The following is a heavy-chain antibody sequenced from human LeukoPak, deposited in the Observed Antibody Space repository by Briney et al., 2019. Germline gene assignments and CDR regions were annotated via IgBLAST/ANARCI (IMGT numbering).Heavy chain of an antibody. D-gene: IGHD3-10*01. CDR3: ARADALLRGVGD. J-gene: IGHJ4*02. CDR2: INPNSDGT. V-gene: IGHV1-2*02. Sequence: GASVKVSCKASGYTFTGYYMHWVRQAPGQGLEWMGWINPNSDGTNYAQKFQGRVTMTGDTSISTAYMELSRLRSDDTAVYYCARADALLRGVGDWGQGTLVTVSS. CDR1: GYTFTGYY.